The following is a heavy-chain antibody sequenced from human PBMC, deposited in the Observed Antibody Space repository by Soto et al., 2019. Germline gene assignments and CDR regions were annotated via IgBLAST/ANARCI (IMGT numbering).Heavy chain of an antibody. J-gene: IGHJ6*03. D-gene: IGHD2-8*02. CDR1: GGSISSYY. Sequence: SETLSLTCTVSGGSISSYYWSWIRQPPGKGLEWIGYINYSGSTNYNPSLKSRVTISVDTSKNQFSLKLSYVTAADTAVYYCARDTGGSGAIYYYYYMDVWGKGTTVTVSS. CDR2: INYSGST. CDR3: ARDTGGSGAIYYYYYMDV. V-gene: IGHV4-59*01.